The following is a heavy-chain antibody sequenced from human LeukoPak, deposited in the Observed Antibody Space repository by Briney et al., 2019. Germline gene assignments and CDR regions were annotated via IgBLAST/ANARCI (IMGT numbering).Heavy chain of an antibody. D-gene: IGHD2-2*01. CDR1: GGSISSGGYY. Sequence: SETLSLTRTVSGGSISSGGYYWSWIRQHPGEGLEWIGYIYYSGSTYYNPSLKSRVTISVDTSKNQFSLKLSSVTAADTAVYYCAADRVVPAATNWFDPWGQGTPVTVSS. CDR2: IYYSGST. J-gene: IGHJ5*02. V-gene: IGHV4-31*03. CDR3: AADRVVPAATNWFDP.